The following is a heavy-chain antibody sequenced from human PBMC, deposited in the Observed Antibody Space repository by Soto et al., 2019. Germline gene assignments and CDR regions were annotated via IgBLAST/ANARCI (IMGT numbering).Heavy chain of an antibody. V-gene: IGHV2-5*01. D-gene: IGHD6-19*01. J-gene: IGHJ5*02. CDR1: GFSLSTNGVR. CDR3: ADRRAWSSDLYDWFAT. Sequence: SGPTLVNPTQTLTLTCTFSGFSLSTNGVRVGWIRQPPGMALEWLAIISWNDEKHYSPSLTDRLTITKDTSKNQVVLTMTNMDPVDTSTYYCADRRAWSSDLYDWFATWGQGILVTVSS. CDR2: ISWNDEK.